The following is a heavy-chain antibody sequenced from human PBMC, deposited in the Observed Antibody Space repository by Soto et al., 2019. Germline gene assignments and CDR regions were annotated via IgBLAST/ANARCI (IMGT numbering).Heavy chain of an antibody. CDR2: ISAYNGNT. Sequence: SLKVSCKASGYTFTRYGISWVRQAPGQGLEWMGWISAYNGNTNYAQKLQGRVTMTTETSTSTAYMELRSLRSDDTAVYYGASFRLYYGDLNYWGQGTLVTVSS. V-gene: IGHV1-18*04. J-gene: IGHJ4*02. CDR1: GYTFTRYG. CDR3: ASFRLYYGDLNY. D-gene: IGHD4-17*01.